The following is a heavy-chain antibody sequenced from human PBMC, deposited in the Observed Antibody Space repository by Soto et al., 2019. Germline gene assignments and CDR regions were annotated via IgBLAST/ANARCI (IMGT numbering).Heavy chain of an antibody. D-gene: IGHD3-22*01. V-gene: IGHV4-39*01. CDR1: GGSISSSRHH. J-gene: IGHJ4*02. CDR3: ARDEDYYDSSGQSDY. CDR2: IHYSGRT. Sequence: PSETLSLTCTVSGGSISSSRHHWGWIRQPPGEGLEWIGSIHYSGRTDYNPSLKNRVTISVDTSKNQVSLRLRSVTAEDTAVYNCARDEDYYDSSGQSDYWGQGTLVTVSS.